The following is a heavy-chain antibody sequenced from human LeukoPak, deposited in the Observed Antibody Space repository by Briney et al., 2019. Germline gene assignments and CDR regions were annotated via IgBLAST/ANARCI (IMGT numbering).Heavy chain of an antibody. D-gene: IGHD2-8*02. Sequence: GGSLRLSCAASGFTFSNYAMTWVRQAPGKGLEWVSTISGSGSSTYYADSVKGRFTISRDNSKNTLYLQMNSLRAEDTAVYYCEKPLGYCTGGVCYSNWFDPWGQGTLVTVSS. V-gene: IGHV3-23*01. CDR1: GFTFSNYA. CDR2: ISGSGSST. CDR3: EKPLGYCTGGVCYSNWFDP. J-gene: IGHJ5*02.